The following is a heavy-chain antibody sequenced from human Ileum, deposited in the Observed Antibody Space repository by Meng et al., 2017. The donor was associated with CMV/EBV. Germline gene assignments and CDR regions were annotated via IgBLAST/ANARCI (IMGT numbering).Heavy chain of an antibody. CDR1: FRRYS. Sequence: FRRYSWSWLRQPPGKGLEWIGEINHSGSTNYNPSLKSRVTISVDTSKNQFSLKLSSVTAADTAVYYCARGFTYYYGSGSYYRSQRFDPWGQGTLVTVSS. V-gene: IGHV4-34*01. D-gene: IGHD3-10*01. CDR2: INHSGST. J-gene: IGHJ5*02. CDR3: ARGFTYYYGSGSYYRSQRFDP.